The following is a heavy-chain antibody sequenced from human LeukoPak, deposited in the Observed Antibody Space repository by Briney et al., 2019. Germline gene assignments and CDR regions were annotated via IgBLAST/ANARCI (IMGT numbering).Heavy chain of an antibody. J-gene: IGHJ4*02. D-gene: IGHD1-26*01. CDR1: GFTFSSYS. CDR3: SRDGGSFLFDC. V-gene: IGHV3-21*01. CDR2: ISVSSDYI. Sequence: GGSLRLSCAASGFTFSSYSMNWVRQAPGKGLYWVSSISVSSDYIYYADSVKGRFTISRDNAKNSLYLQMNSLTAEDTAVYYCSRDGGSFLFDCWGQGTLVTVSS.